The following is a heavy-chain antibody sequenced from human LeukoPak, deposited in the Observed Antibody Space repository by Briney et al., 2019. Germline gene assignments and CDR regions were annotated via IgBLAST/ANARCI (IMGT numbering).Heavy chain of an antibody. V-gene: IGHV3-23*01. Sequence: GGSLRLSCAASGFTFSSYAMSWVRQAPGKGLEWVSSISNSGGRTFYTDSVKGRFTISRDNSKVTLYLQMNSLRAEDTAVYYCAKSYNGYESKPDYWGQGTLVTVSS. CDR3: AKSYNGYESKPDY. CDR2: ISNSGGRT. CDR1: GFTFSSYA. D-gene: IGHD5-12*01. J-gene: IGHJ4*02.